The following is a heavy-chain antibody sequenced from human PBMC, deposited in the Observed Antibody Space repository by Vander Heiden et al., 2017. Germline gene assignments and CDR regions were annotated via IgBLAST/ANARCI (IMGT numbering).Heavy chain of an antibody. CDR1: GYSFGSYW. D-gene: IGHD3-10*01. CDR3: ARQEIQLSFTMGRGGWFDP. CDR2: IYPGDSDV. Sequence: EVQLVQSGAEVKKPGESLKISCKGSGYSFGSYWIGWGRQMPGKGLEWMGVIYPGDSDVRYSPSFEGQVTISADKSINTAYLQWNSLKASDTAIYYCARQEIQLSFTMGRGGWFDPWGQGTLVTVSS. V-gene: IGHV5-51*01. J-gene: IGHJ5*02.